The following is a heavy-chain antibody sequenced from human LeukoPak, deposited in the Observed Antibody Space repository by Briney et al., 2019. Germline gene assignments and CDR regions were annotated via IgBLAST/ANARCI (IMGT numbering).Heavy chain of an antibody. CDR1: GFTFSSYS. Sequence: GGSLRLSCAASGFTFSSYSMNWVRQAPGKGLEWVSSISSSSSYIYYADSVKGRFTISRDNAKNSLYLQMNSLRAEDTAVYYCARDPSIAARRVGNWFDPWGQGTLVTVSS. V-gene: IGHV3-21*01. J-gene: IGHJ5*02. D-gene: IGHD6-6*01. CDR2: ISSSSSYI. CDR3: ARDPSIAARRVGNWFDP.